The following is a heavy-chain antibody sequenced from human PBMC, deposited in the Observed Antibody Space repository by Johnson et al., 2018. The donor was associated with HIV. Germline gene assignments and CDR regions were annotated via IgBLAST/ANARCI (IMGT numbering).Heavy chain of an antibody. V-gene: IGHV3-66*01. CDR2: IYSGGST. CDR3: ARAWVNYYDSPDAFDI. D-gene: IGHD3-22*01. J-gene: IGHJ3*02. Sequence: VQLVESGGGVVQPGRSLRLSCAASGFTFSSYAMHWVRQAPGKGLEWVSVIYSGGSTYYADSVKGRFTISRDNSKNTLYLQMNSLRAEDTAVYYCARAWVNYYDSPDAFDIWGQGTMVTVSS. CDR1: GFTFSSYA.